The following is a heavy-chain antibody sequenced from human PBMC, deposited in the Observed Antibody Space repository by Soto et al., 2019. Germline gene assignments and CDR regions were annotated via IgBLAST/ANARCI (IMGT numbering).Heavy chain of an antibody. D-gene: IGHD3-10*01. CDR1: GGSISSSSYY. CDR2: IYYSGST. V-gene: IGHV4-39*01. Sequence: PETLSLTCTVSGGSISSSSYYWGWIRQPPGKGLEWIGSIYYSGSTYYNPSLKSRVTISVDTSKNQFSLKLSSVTAADTAVYYCASESYGSGSYYNDYWGQGTLVTVSS. J-gene: IGHJ4*02. CDR3: ASESYGSGSYYNDY.